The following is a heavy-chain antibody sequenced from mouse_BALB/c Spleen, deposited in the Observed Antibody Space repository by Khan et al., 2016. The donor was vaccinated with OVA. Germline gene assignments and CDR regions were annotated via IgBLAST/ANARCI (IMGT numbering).Heavy chain of an antibody. V-gene: IGHV1-81*01. CDR3: ARSYDNDGAWFVY. CDR1: GYKFTDYV. CDR2: IYPGSGTT. J-gene: IGHJ3*01. D-gene: IGHD2-4*01. Sequence: QVQLQQSGPELVKPGASVKMSCKASGYKFTDYVISWVKQSTGQGLEWIGDIYPGSGTTYYNERFQGKATLTADKSSNTAYMQFRSLTSQDSAVRCCARSYDNDGAWFVYWGQGTLVTVSA.